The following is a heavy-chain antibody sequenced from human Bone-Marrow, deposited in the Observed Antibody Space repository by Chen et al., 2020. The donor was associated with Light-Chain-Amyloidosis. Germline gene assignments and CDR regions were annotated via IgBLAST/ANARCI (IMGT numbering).Heavy chain of an antibody. V-gene: IGHV3-23*04. Sequence: QLVKSGGGLVPPGGCLRLSCATSGFNFSSFGMSWVSLAPGQGLVGVSTGSGSTVSTYYAGAVKGRFIISRDNSKSTLYLQMNSIRAGDTAVYYCVREVYDYNYGASYCYYSMDVWGQGTTVTVSS. J-gene: IGHJ6*02. D-gene: IGHD5-18*01. CDR3: VREVYDYNYGASYCYYSMDV. CDR2: GSGSTVST. CDR1: GFNFSSFG.